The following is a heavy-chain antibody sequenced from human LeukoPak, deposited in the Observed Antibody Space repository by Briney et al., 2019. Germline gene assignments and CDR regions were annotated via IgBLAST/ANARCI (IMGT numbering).Heavy chain of an antibody. J-gene: IGHJ5*02. D-gene: IGHD1-26*01. V-gene: IGHV3-30*02. CDR2: IRYDGSNK. CDR3: AKRDTTRGGNLFDP. CDR1: GFTFSSYG. Sequence: GGSLRLSCAASGFTFSSYGMHWVRQAPGKGLEWVAFIRYDGSNKYYADSVKGRFTISRDNSKNTLYLQMNSLRAEDTAVYYCAKRDTTRGGNLFDPWGQGTLVTVSS.